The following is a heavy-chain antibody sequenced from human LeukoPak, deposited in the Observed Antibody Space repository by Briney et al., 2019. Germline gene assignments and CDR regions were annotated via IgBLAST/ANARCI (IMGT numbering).Heavy chain of an antibody. Sequence: SETLSLTCTVSGVSISSYHWIWIRQPPGKGLEWIGYIHYSGSTNYNPSLKSRVTTSVDTSKKQFSLKLRSVTAADTAVYYCARSVSWGLLVRDDAFDIWGQGTMVTVSS. D-gene: IGHD2-21*01. CDR1: GVSISSYH. CDR2: IHYSGST. V-gene: IGHV4-59*08. CDR3: ARSVSWGLLVRDDAFDI. J-gene: IGHJ3*02.